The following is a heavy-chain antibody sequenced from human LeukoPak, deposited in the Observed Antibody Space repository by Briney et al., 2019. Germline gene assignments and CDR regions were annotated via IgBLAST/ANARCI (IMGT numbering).Heavy chain of an antibody. CDR3: AKGAGGFSYYNWFDP. J-gene: IGHJ5*02. V-gene: IGHV4-34*01. D-gene: IGHD5-18*01. Sequence: KPSETLSLTCAVYGGSFSGYYWSWIRQPPGKGLEWIGEINHSGSTNCNPSLKSRVTISVDTSKNQFSLKLSSVTAADTAIYYCAKGAGGFSYYNWFDPWGQGTLVTVSS. CDR1: GGSFSGYY. CDR2: INHSGST.